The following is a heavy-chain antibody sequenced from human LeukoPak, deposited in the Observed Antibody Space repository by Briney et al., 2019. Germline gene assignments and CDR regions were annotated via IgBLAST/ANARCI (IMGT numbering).Heavy chain of an antibody. D-gene: IGHD6-19*01. CDR1: GYTFTSYG. V-gene: IGHV1-18*01. J-gene: IGHJ4*02. CDR3: ARGGTGSGWYGVPFDY. CDR2: ISAYNGNT. Sequence: ASVKVSCKASGYTFTSYGISWVRQAPGQGREWMGWISAYNGNTNYAQKLQGRVTMTTDTSTSTAYMELRSLRSDDTAVYYCARGGTGSGWYGVPFDYWGQGTLVTVSS.